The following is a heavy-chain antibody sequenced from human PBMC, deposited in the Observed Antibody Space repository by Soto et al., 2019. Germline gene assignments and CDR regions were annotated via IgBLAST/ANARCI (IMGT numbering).Heavy chain of an antibody. D-gene: IGHD2-2*01. CDR3: AKDRDIVVVPASNDAFDI. CDR2: IIGSGGST. J-gene: IGHJ3*02. CDR1: GVTLNSYA. V-gene: IGHV3-23*01. Sequence: XGSLWVSCSASGVTLNSYALGWVRQAPGKGLDWVSAIIGSGGSTYYADSVKGRFTMSRDNSKNTLYLKMNSLRAEDTAVYYCAKDRDIVVVPASNDAFDIWGQGTMVTVSS.